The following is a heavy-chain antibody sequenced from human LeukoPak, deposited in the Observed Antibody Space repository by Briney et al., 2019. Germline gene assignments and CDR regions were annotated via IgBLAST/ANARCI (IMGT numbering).Heavy chain of an antibody. CDR1: GGSISSYY. CDR3: ARDRMEGYSSSWTRVYYYMDV. Sequence: SETLSLTCTVSGGSISSYYWNWLRQPPGKGLEWIGYIYYSGSTNYNPSLKSRVTISVDTSKSQFSLKLSSVTAADTAVYYCARDRMEGYSSSWTRVYYYMDVWGKGTTVTASS. J-gene: IGHJ6*03. D-gene: IGHD6-13*01. CDR2: IYYSGST. V-gene: IGHV4-59*01.